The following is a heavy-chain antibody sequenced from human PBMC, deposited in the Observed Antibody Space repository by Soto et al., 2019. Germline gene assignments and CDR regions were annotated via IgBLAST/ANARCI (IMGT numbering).Heavy chain of an antibody. Sequence: GGSLRLSCAASGFTFSSYAMSWVRQAPGKGLEWVSAISGSGGSTYYADSVKGRFTISRDNSKNTLYLQMNSLRAEDTAVYYCAKDTYYYDSSGPRDYWGQGTMVTVYS. CDR2: ISGSGGST. D-gene: IGHD3-22*01. V-gene: IGHV3-23*01. CDR1: GFTFSSYA. J-gene: IGHJ4*02. CDR3: AKDTYYYDSSGPRDY.